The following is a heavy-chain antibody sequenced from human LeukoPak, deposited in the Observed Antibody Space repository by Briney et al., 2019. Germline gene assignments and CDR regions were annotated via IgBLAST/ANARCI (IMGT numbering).Heavy chain of an antibody. CDR2: ISGSGGST. CDR1: GFTFSSYA. CDR3: AKGDCSSTSCYSEYYYYGMDV. D-gene: IGHD2-2*02. V-gene: IGHV3-23*01. Sequence: PGGSLRLSCAASGFTFSSYAMSWVRQAPGEGLEWVSAISGSGGSTYYVDSVKGRFTISRDNSKNTLYLQMNSLRAEDTAVYYCAKGDCSSTSCYSEYYYYGMDVWGKGTTVTVSS. J-gene: IGHJ6*04.